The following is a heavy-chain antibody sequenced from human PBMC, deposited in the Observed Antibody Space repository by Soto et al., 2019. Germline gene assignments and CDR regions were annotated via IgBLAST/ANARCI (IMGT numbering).Heavy chain of an antibody. Sequence: SETLSLTCTVSGGSISSYFWSWIRRPPGKGLEWIGYIYYSGSTNYNPSLKSRVTISVDTSKNQFSLRLSSVTAADTAVYYCARSGTAMVLVDYWGQGTLVTVSS. CDR3: ARSGTAMVLVDY. V-gene: IGHV4-59*01. CDR1: GGSISSYF. J-gene: IGHJ4*02. D-gene: IGHD5-18*01. CDR2: IYYSGST.